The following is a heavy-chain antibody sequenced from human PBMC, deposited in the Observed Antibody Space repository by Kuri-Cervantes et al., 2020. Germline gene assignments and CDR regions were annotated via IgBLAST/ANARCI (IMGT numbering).Heavy chain of an antibody. CDR2: ISYDGSNK. V-gene: IGHV3-30*18. Sequence: GESLKISCAASGFIFSSYGMHWVRQAPGKGLEWVAVISYDGSNKYYADSVKGRFTISRDNSKNTLYLQMNSLRAEDTAVYYCAKVGSSSWHTYYFDYWGQGTLVTVSS. CDR3: AKVGSSSWHTYYFDY. CDR1: GFIFSSYG. J-gene: IGHJ4*02. D-gene: IGHD6-13*01.